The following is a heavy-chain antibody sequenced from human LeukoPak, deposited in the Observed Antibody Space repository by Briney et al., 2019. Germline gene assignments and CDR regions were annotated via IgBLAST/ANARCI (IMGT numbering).Heavy chain of an antibody. CDR3: ARRRDYFDY. J-gene: IGHJ4*02. V-gene: IGHV4-59*08. CDR1: GGSINNYY. Sequence: PSETLSLTCTVSGGSINNYYWSWVRQPPGKGLEWIAYIYYSGDTNYNPSLKGRVTMSVDTSKNQFSLRLSSVTAADTAVYYCARRRDYFDYWGQGTLVTVS. CDR2: IYYSGDT.